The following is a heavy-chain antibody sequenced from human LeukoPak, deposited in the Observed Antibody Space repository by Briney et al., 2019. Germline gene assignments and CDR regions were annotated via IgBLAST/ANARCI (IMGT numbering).Heavy chain of an antibody. CDR2: ISGSGGST. D-gene: IGHD3-22*01. CDR1: GITFSSYA. J-gene: IGHJ3*02. Sequence: GASLRLSCAASGITFSSYAMSWVRQAPGKGLEWVSAISGSGGSTYYADSVKGRFTISRDNSKNTLYLQMNSLRVEDTAVYFCAKDLSHYYDSSAYHIWGQGTMVTVSS. CDR3: AKDLSHYYDSSAYHI. V-gene: IGHV3-23*01.